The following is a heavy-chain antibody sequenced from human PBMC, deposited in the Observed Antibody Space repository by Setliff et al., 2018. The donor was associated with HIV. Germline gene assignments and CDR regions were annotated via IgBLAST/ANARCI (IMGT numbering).Heavy chain of an antibody. J-gene: IGHJ4*02. D-gene: IGHD3-22*01. CDR1: GYTFTSYG. CDR3: TSSVGSGYPSEFDY. Sequence: ASVKVSCKASGYTFTSYGISWVRQAPGQGLEWMGWISAYNGNTNYAQKLQGRVTMTTDTSTSTAYMELRSLRSDDTAVYYCTSSVGSGYPSEFDYWGQGTLVTVSS. V-gene: IGHV1-18*01. CDR2: ISAYNGNT.